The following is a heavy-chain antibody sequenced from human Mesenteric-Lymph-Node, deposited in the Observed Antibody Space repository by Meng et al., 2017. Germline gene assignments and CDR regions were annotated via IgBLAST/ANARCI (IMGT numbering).Heavy chain of an antibody. CDR2: ITASGDRT. V-gene: IGHV3-23*01. CDR1: GFIFRNHD. J-gene: IGHJ4*02. Sequence: GGALRLSCEASGFIFRNHDMIWVRQVPGEGLEWISSITASGDRTSDAVSVKGRFTNSRDNSKSTLYLQMNNLRVEDTAVYYCVKDPNGEGDCWGQGTMVTVSS. D-gene: IGHD3-10*01. CDR3: VKDPNGEGDC.